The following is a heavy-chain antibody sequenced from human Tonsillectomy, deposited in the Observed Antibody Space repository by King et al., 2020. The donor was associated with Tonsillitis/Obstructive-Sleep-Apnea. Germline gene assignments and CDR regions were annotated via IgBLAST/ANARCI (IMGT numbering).Heavy chain of an antibody. J-gene: IGHJ4*02. D-gene: IGHD5-18*01. CDR2: INPNSGGT. Sequence: QVQLQESGAEVKKPGASVKVSYKASGYTFTDYYMHWVRQAPGQGLEWMGWINPNSGGTDSAQKFRGRVTMTRDTSISTAYMELSSLTSDDTAVYYCARGPRGYSYGSVDYWGQGTLVTVSS. V-gene: IGHV1-2*02. CDR3: ARGPRGYSYGSVDY. CDR1: GYTFTDYY.